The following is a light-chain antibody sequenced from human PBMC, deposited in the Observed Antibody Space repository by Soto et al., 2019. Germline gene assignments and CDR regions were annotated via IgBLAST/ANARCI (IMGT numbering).Light chain of an antibody. CDR3: GAWDTSLSTVV. J-gene: IGLJ3*02. CDR1: SSNIGNNY. Sequence: QSVLTQPPSVSAAPGQKVTISCSGSSSNIGNNYVSWYQHLPGTAPKLLIYDNSKRPSGIPDRFSGSKSGTSATLGITGLQTGDEADYYCGAWDTSLSTVVFGGGTKPTVL. CDR2: DNS. V-gene: IGLV1-51*01.